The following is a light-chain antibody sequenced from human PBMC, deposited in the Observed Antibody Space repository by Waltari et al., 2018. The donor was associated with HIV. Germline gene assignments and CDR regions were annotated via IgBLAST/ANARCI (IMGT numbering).Light chain of an antibody. CDR2: DVD. CDR3: ASFTGDNTVM. CDR1: DSDFGLYNF. V-gene: IGLV2-14*03. J-gene: IGLJ3*02. Sequence: SAVTQPASVSGLPGQSTTISCTGGDSDFGLYNFVSWYQQHSGKPPKLILYDVDSRASGVSDRFSGSMSGNTASLTISGLRAEDEAHYYCASFTGDNTVMFGVGTEVTVL.